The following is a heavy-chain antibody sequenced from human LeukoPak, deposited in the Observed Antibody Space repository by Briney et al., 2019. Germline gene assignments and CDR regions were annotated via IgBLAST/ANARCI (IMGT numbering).Heavy chain of an antibody. D-gene: IGHD5-18*01. CDR3: ARARGYSYGFGS. Sequence: GGSLRLSCAASGFTVSNNYMTWVRQAPGKGLEWVSVIYSDGSTYYADSVKGRFTISRDISKSTLYLQMNSLRAEDTAVYYCARARGYSYGFGSWGQGTLVTASS. CDR2: IYSDGST. J-gene: IGHJ4*02. CDR1: GFTVSNNY. V-gene: IGHV3-66*01.